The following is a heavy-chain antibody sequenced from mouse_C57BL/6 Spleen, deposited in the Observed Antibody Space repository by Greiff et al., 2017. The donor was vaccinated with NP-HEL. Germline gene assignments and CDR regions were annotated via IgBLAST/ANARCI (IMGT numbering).Heavy chain of an antibody. Sequence: QVQLKQSGAELVKPGASVKLSCKASGYTFTSYWMHWVKQRPGQGLEWIGMIHPNSGSTNYNEKFKSKATLTVDKSSSTAYMQLSSLTSEDSAVYYCSPLYYDYDDWYFDVWGTRTTVTVSS. J-gene: IGHJ1*03. CDR1: GYTFTSYW. CDR2: IHPNSGST. CDR3: SPLYYDYDDWYFDV. V-gene: IGHV1-64*01. D-gene: IGHD2-4*01.